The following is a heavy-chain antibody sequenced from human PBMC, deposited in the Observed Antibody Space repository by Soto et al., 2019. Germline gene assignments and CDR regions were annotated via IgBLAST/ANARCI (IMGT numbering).Heavy chain of an antibody. CDR1: GYTFTSYG. V-gene: IGHV1-18*04. Sequence: GASVKVSCKASGYTFTSYGISWVRQAPGQGLEWMGWISAYNGNTNYAQKLQGRVTMTTDTSTSTAYMELRSLRSDDTAVYYCAREPAYYYDSSGYDAALDAFDIWGQGTMVTVS. D-gene: IGHD3-22*01. J-gene: IGHJ3*02. CDR3: AREPAYYYDSSGYDAALDAFDI. CDR2: ISAYNGNT.